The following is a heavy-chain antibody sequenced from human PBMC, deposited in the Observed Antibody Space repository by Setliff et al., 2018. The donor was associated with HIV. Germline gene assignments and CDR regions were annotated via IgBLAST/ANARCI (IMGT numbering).Heavy chain of an antibody. CDR3: TRGMRPMVKRVPFDY. D-gene: IGHD2-15*01. CDR2: IRSRPFGGTT. V-gene: IGHV3-49*04. CDR1: GFNFRTYA. Sequence: PGGSLRLSCAVSGFNFRTYAMSWVRQAPGKGLDWVGFIRSRPFGGTTEYAASVKGRFTISRDDSKSIAYLQMNSLKSADAAVYYCTRGMRPMVKRVPFDYWGQGTLVTVSS. J-gene: IGHJ4*02.